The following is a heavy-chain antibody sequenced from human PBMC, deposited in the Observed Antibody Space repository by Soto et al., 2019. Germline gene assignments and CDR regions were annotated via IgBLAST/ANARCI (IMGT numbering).Heavy chain of an antibody. Sequence: PGGSLRLSCAASGFTFSSYSMNWVHQAPGKGLEWVSYISSSSSTIYYADSVKGRFTISRDNAKNSLYLQMNSLRDEDTAVYYCARDNLLRFLEWLDYWGQGTLVTVSS. V-gene: IGHV3-48*02. J-gene: IGHJ4*02. CDR1: GFTFSSYS. D-gene: IGHD3-3*01. CDR2: ISSSSSTI. CDR3: ARDNLLRFLEWLDY.